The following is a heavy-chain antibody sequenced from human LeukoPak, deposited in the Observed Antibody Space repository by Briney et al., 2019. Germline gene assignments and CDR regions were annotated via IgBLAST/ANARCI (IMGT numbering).Heavy chain of an antibody. Sequence: SETLSLTCTVSGGSVSSGGDYWNWIRQPPGKGLEWIGYIHYSGSTNYNPSLESRVTISVDTSKNQFSLKMSSVTAADTAVYYCVRGNMVRGVIFDYWGQGTLVTVSS. J-gene: IGHJ4*02. V-gene: IGHV4-61*08. CDR3: VRGNMVRGVIFDY. CDR2: IHYSGST. D-gene: IGHD3-10*01. CDR1: GGSVSSGGDY.